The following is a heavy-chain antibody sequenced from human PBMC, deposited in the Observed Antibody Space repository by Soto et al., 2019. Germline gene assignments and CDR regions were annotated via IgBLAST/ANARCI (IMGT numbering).Heavy chain of an antibody. CDR1: GFTFSSYA. V-gene: IGHV3-23*01. CDR3: AKEGLGYYYDSSGYLTAVDY. J-gene: IGHJ4*02. Sequence: GGSLRLSCAASGFTFSSYAMSWVRQAPGKGLEWVSAISGSGGSTYYADPVKGRFTISRDNSKNTLYLQMNSLRAEDTAVYYCAKEGLGYYYDSSGYLTAVDYRGQGTLVTVSS. D-gene: IGHD3-22*01. CDR2: ISGSGGST.